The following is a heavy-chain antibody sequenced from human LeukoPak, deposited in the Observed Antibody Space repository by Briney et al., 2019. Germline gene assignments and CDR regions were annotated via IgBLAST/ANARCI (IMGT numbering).Heavy chain of an antibody. Sequence: PSETLSLTCNVSGGTISSYYWSWIRQPPGKGLEWIGYIYYSGSTNYNPSLKSRVTISVDTSKNQFSLKLSSVTAADTAVYYCARQYSSSWYNWFDPWGQGTLVTVSS. CDR3: ARQYSSSWYNWFDP. CDR1: GGTISSYY. J-gene: IGHJ5*02. D-gene: IGHD6-13*01. CDR2: IYYSGST. V-gene: IGHV4-59*08.